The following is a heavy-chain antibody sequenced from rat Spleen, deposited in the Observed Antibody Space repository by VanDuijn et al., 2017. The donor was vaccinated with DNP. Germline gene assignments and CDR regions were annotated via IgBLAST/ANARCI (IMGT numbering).Heavy chain of an antibody. CDR3: ARDLIIRDTTSAMDA. CDR1: GLSLTSNS. Sequence: QVQLKESGPGLVQPSQTLSLTCTVSGLSLTSNSVSWIRQPPGKGLEWMGVIWKHGATRYNSALKSRLSFSKATSKSQVFLQLNSLQTEDTATYYCARDLIIRDTTSAMDAWGQGTSVTVSS. V-gene: IGHV2-47*01. D-gene: IGHD4-3*01. CDR2: IWKHGAT. J-gene: IGHJ4*01.